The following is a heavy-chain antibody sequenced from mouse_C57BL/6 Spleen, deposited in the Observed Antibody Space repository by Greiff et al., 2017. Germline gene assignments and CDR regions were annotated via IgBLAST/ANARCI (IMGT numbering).Heavy chain of an antibody. CDR3: ARRVYYGNYVDGFDY. V-gene: IGHV5-17*01. D-gene: IGHD2-1*01. Sequence: EVQVVESGGGLVKPGGSLKLSCAASGFTFSDYGMHWVRQAPEKGLEWVAYISSGSSTIYYADTVKGRFTISRDNAKNTLFLQMTSLRSEDTAMYYCARRVYYGNYVDGFDYWGQGTTLTVSS. J-gene: IGHJ2*01. CDR2: ISSGSSTI. CDR1: GFTFSDYG.